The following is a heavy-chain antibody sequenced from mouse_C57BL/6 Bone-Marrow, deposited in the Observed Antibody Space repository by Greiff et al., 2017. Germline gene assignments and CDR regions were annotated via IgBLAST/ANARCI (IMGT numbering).Heavy chain of an antibody. D-gene: IGHD2-4*01. CDR1: GYTFTDYE. V-gene: IGHV1-15*01. CDR3: ERGYDYDYAMDY. Sequence: VQLQQSGAELVRPGASVTLSCKASGYTFTDYEMHWVKQTPVHGLEWIGAIDPETGGTAYNQKFKGKAILTADKSSSTAYMELRSLTSEDSAVYYCERGYDYDYAMDYWGQGTSVTVSS. J-gene: IGHJ4*01. CDR2: IDPETGGT.